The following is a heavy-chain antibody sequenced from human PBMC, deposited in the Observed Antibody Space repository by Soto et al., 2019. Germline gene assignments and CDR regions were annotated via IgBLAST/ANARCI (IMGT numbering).Heavy chain of an antibody. D-gene: IGHD2-2*01. Sequence: EVQLVQSGAEVKKPGESLKISCKGSGYSFTSYWIGWVRQMPGKGLEWMGIIYPGDSDTRYSPSFQGQVTISADKSISTPYLQWSSLKAPDTAMDYCARHTTVAPAATTTRGYYYGMDVWGQGTTVTVSS. CDR2: IYPGDSDT. V-gene: IGHV5-51*01. CDR3: ARHTTVAPAATTTRGYYYGMDV. J-gene: IGHJ6*02. CDR1: GYSFTSYW.